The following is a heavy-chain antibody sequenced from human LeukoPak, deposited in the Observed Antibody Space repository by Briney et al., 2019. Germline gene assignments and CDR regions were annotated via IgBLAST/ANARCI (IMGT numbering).Heavy chain of an antibody. V-gene: IGHV4-59*07. Sequence: SDTLSLTCIVSGSSITTYYWSWIRQPAGKGLEWIGYISYRGSTNYNPSLNNRVTISLDTSKNQFSLKVTSVTAADTAVYYCARGERPGPDYWGPGILVTVSS. CDR1: GSSITTYY. CDR3: ARGERPGPDY. CDR2: ISYRGST. D-gene: IGHD2-8*02. J-gene: IGHJ4*02.